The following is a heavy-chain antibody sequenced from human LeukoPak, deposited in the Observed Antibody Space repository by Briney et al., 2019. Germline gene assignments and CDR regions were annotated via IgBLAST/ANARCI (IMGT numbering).Heavy chain of an antibody. D-gene: IGHD3-9*01. CDR1: GYTFTGYY. Sequence: ASVKVSCKASGYTFTGYYMHWVRQAPAQGLEWMGWINPNSGGTNYAQKFQGRVTMTRDTSISTAYMELSRLRSDDTAVYYCAREGLRYFDWFQSDAFDIWGQGTMVTVSS. CDR3: AREGLRYFDWFQSDAFDI. J-gene: IGHJ3*02. CDR2: INPNSGGT. V-gene: IGHV1-2*02.